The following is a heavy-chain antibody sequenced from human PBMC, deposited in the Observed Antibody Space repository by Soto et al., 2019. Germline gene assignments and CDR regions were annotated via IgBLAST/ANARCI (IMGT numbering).Heavy chain of an antibody. J-gene: IGHJ4*02. V-gene: IGHV4-39*01. CDR2: IYYSGST. CDR3: ARHDRKRLCTNGVCYSPLFDY. Sequence: SETLSLTCTVSGGSISSGSYYWGWIRQPPGKGLEWIGSIYYSGSTYYNPSHLGRVTISVDTSKNQFSLNLSSVAAADTAVYYCARHDRKRLCTNGVCYSPLFDYWGQGTLVTVSS. D-gene: IGHD2-8*01. CDR1: GGSISSGSYY.